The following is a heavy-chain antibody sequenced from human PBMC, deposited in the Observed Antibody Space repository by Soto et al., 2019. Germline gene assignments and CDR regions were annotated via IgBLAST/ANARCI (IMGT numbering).Heavy chain of an antibody. Sequence: SETLSLTCTVSGGSISSGGYYWSWIRQHPGKGLEWIGYIYYSGSTYYNPSLKSRVTISVDTSKNQFSLKLSSVTAADTAVYYCARDYSHYGSGSYYEIPNAPLGAYGMDVWGQGTTVTVSS. CDR2: IYYSGST. J-gene: IGHJ6*02. D-gene: IGHD3-10*01. CDR1: GGSISSGGYY. CDR3: ARDYSHYGSGSYYEIPNAPLGAYGMDV. V-gene: IGHV4-31*03.